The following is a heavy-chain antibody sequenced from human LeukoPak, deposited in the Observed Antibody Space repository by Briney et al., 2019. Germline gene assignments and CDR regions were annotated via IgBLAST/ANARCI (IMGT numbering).Heavy chain of an antibody. D-gene: IGHD2-15*01. CDR2: IIPIFGTA. CDR3: ARDRGYCSGGTCYRIFDP. Sequence: SVKVSCKASGGTFSSYAISWVRQAPGQGLEWMGGIIPIFGTANYTQKFQGRVTITADKSTSTAYMELSRLRSEDTAVYYCARDRGYCSGGTCYRIFDPWGQGTLVTVSS. CDR1: GGTFSSYA. V-gene: IGHV1-69*06. J-gene: IGHJ5*02.